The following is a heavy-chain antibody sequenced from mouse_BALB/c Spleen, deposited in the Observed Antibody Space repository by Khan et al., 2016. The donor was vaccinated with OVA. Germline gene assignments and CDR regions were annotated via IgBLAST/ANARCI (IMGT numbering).Heavy chain of an antibody. CDR1: GFTFSTYG. D-gene: IGHD1-1*01. CDR2: ISSGGSYT. CDR3: ARLAYYYNSEGFAY. Sequence: EVQLQESGGDLVKPGGSLKLSCAASGFTFSTYGMSWVRQTPDKRLEWVATISSGGSYTYYPDNVKGRFTISRDNDKNTLYLQMSSLKSDDTAMYYCARLAYYYNSEGFAYWGQGTLVTVSA. V-gene: IGHV5-6*01. J-gene: IGHJ3*01.